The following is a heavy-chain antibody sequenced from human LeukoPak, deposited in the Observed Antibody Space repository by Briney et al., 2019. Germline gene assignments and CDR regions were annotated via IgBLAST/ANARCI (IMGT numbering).Heavy chain of an antibody. CDR1: GGSISSYY. D-gene: IGHD3-22*01. CDR3: ARETYYYDSSGYYRGLYFDL. Sequence: SETLSLTCTVSGGSISSYYWSWIRQPPGKGLEWIGYIYYSGSTNYNPSLKSRVTISVDTSKNQFSLKLSSVTAADTAVYYCARETYYYDSSGYYRGLYFDLRGRGTLVTVSS. V-gene: IGHV4-59*01. CDR2: IYYSGST. J-gene: IGHJ2*01.